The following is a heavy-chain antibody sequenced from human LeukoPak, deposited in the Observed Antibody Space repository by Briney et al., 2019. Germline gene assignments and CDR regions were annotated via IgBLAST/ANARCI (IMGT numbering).Heavy chain of an antibody. D-gene: IGHD3-10*01. CDR3: ARGNGAGSYYTYSSFDY. CDR1: GGSIRNYY. J-gene: IGHJ4*02. Sequence: PAETLSLTCTVSGGSIRNYYWGWIRQPPGKRLEWIGYMSYSGSGNYNPSLKSRVTISVDTSKNQISLRLSSVTAADTALYYCARGNGAGSYYTYSSFDYWGQGILVTVSS. V-gene: IGHV4-59*01. CDR2: MSYSGSG.